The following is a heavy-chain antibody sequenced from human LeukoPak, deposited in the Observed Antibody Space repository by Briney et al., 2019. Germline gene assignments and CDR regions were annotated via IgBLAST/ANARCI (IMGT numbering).Heavy chain of an antibody. Sequence: SETLSLTCSVSGGSISSYYWSWIRQPAGKGLEWIGRMYTSGSTNYNPSLKSRVTMSGDTSKNQFSLKLSSVTAADTAVYYCVKHYSSSWCPLDVFDSWGQGTMVTVSS. CDR1: GGSISSYY. CDR2: MYTSGST. D-gene: IGHD6-13*01. CDR3: VKHYSSSWCPLDVFDS. V-gene: IGHV4-4*07. J-gene: IGHJ3*02.